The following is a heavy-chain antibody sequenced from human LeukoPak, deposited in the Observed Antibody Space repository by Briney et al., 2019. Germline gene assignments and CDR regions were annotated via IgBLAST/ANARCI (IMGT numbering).Heavy chain of an antibody. J-gene: IGHJ4*02. V-gene: IGHV3-30*18. CDR1: GFTFSNYG. Sequence: EAGKSLRLSCAASGFTFSNYGMHWVRQAPGKGLEWVAVISYDGTNKYYADSVKGRFTISRDNSKNTFYLQMNTLRAEDTAVYYCAKDGAPLRTYYGSGSYFEYWGQGTLVTVPS. CDR2: ISYDGTNK. D-gene: IGHD3-10*01. CDR3: AKDGAPLRTYYGSGSYFEY.